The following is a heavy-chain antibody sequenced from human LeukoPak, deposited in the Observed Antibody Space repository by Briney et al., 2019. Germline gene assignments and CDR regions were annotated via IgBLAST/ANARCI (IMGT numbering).Heavy chain of an antibody. CDR3: VRGAVTGQQCDN. CDR1: GFSFSNHW. D-gene: IGHD2-21*02. CDR2: ITSDGYTT. V-gene: IGHV3-74*01. Sequence: GGSLRLSCAASGFSFSNHWMHWVRQVPGEGLVWVSRITSDGYTTIYADSVKGRFTISRDNAKNTLYLQMNSLRDEDTAVYYCVRGAVTGQQCDNWGQGTLVTVSS. J-gene: IGHJ4*02.